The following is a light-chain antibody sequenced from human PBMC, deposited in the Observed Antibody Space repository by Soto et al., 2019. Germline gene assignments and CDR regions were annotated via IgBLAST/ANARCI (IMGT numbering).Light chain of an antibody. V-gene: IGKV3-15*01. Sequence: EIVMTQSPATLSVSPGERATLSCRASQSINRYLAWYQHKPGQAPRLLIHGASTRATGIPARFSGSGSGTEFTLTISSLQSEDFAVYYCQQYNNWPLTFGGGTKVDIK. CDR3: QQYNNWPLT. CDR2: GAS. CDR1: QSINRY. J-gene: IGKJ4*01.